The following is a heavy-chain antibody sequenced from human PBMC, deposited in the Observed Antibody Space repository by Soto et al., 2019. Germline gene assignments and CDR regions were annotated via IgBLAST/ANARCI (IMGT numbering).Heavy chain of an antibody. CDR1: RCGLRNLW. V-gene: IGHV5-51*07. CDR2: IYPGNSNT. J-gene: IGHJ3*02. Sequence: PGGSPKTHCRGHRCGLRNLWISWMHQMRGKGVEWVGFIYPGNSNTMYSPSFQGHVTISADTALSTTYLQWDTLEPSDTAMYFCASDSHCNGGNCPMGGFDMWGQGTMVTVSS. CDR3: ASDSHCNGGNCPMGGFDM. D-gene: IGHD2-15*01.